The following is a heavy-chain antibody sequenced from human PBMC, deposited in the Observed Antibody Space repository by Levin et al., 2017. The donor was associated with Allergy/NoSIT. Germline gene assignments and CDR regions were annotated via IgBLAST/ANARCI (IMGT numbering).Heavy chain of an antibody. Sequence: GGSLRLSCAASGFSFNIAWMSWVRQAPGKGLEWVGRIKSKSDGGTTEYSAPVKARFTISRDDSKNTLYLQMNSLKTEDTGVYYCTSNSGYHFKYWGQGTLVTVSS. CDR3: TSNSGYHFKY. CDR2: IKSKSDGGTT. V-gene: IGHV3-15*01. CDR1: GFSFNIAW. D-gene: IGHD3-22*01. J-gene: IGHJ4*02.